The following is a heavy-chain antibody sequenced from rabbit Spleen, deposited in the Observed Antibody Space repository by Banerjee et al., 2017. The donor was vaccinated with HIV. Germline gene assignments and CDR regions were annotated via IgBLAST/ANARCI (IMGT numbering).Heavy chain of an antibody. V-gene: IGHV1S45*01. J-gene: IGHJ6*01. CDR2: IYSGNGVT. Sequence: QEQLVEYGGDLVQPEGSLTLTCKASGFTISSSYWICWVRQAPGKGPEWIGCIYSGNGVTYYASWAKGRFTISKTSSTTVTLQMTSLTAADTATYFCARDGAGGSYFALWGQGTLVTVS. CDR1: GFTISSSYW. CDR3: ARDGAGGSYFAL. D-gene: IGHD8-1*01.